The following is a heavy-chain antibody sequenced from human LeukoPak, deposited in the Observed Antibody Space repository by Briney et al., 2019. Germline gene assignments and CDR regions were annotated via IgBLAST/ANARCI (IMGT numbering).Heavy chain of an antibody. CDR1: GYTFTGYY. CDR2: ISPNSGGT. Sequence: GASVKVSCKASGYTFTGYYIHWVRQAPGQGLEWMGWISPNSGGTNYAQKFQGWVTMTRDTSISTAYMELSRLRSDDTAVYYCARDLTETYGLRGYYYYGMDVWGQGTTVTVSS. V-gene: IGHV1-2*04. CDR3: ARDLTETYGLRGYYYYGMDV. J-gene: IGHJ6*02. D-gene: IGHD1-14*01.